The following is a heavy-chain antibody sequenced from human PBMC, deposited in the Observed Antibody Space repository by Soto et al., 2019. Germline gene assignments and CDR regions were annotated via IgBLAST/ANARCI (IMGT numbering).Heavy chain of an antibody. Sequence: QVQLVESGGGVVQPGRSLRLSCAASGFTFSSYGMHWVRQAPGKGLEWVAVIWYDGSNKYYADSVKGRFTISRDNSKNTLYLQMNSLRAADTAVYYCARGYSYGYFDYWGQGTLVTVSS. J-gene: IGHJ4*02. D-gene: IGHD5-18*01. CDR2: IWYDGSNK. CDR1: GFTFSSYG. CDR3: ARGYSYGYFDY. V-gene: IGHV3-33*01.